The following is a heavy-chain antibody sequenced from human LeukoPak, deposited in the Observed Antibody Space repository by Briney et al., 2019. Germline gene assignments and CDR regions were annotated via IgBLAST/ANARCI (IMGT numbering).Heavy chain of an antibody. V-gene: IGHV1-2*02. CDR1: GYTFTDYY. J-gene: IGHJ4*02. D-gene: IGHD2-2*01. CDR3: ARYFRYCSSTSCYEGGDY. CDR2: VNPSSGDT. Sequence: ASVKVSCKASGYTFTDYYIHWVRQAPGQGLEWMGWVNPSSGDTDYAQKFQGRVTMTRDTSISTAYMELSRLRSDDTAVYYCARYFRYCSSTSCYEGGDYWGQGTLVTVSS.